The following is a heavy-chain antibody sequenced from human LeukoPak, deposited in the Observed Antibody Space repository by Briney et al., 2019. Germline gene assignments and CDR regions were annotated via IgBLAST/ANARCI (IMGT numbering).Heavy chain of an antibody. CDR1: GFTFSSYA. CDR2: ISGSGGRT. J-gene: IGHJ4*02. Sequence: GGSLRLSCAASGFTFSSYAMSWVRQAPGKGLEWVSGISGSGGRTYNADSVKGHFTISRDNSKKTLYLQMNSLRAEGTAVYYCAKDVGYNSGWFGFDYWGQGTLVTVSS. V-gene: IGHV3-23*01. D-gene: IGHD6-19*01. CDR3: AKDVGYNSGWFGFDY.